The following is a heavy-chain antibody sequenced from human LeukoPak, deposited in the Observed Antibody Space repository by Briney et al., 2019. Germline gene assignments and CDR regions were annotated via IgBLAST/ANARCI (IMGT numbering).Heavy chain of an antibody. CDR2: IYYSGST. D-gene: IGHD5-18*01. J-gene: IGHJ6*03. Sequence: PSQTLSLTCTVSGGSISSGDYYWSWIRQPPGKGLEWIGYIYYSGSTYYNPSLKSRVTISVDTSKNQFSLKLSSVTAADTAVYYCAREGGYSCGGGSDYYYYMDVWGKGTTVTVSS. CDR1: GGSISSGDYY. CDR3: AREGGYSCGGGSDYYYYMDV. V-gene: IGHV4-30-4*08.